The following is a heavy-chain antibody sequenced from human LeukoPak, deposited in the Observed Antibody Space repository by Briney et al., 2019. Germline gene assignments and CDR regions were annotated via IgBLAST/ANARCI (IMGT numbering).Heavy chain of an antibody. CDR2: IYTSGSTP. CDR3: ATSPPVVPAAITAFDI. Sequence: SETLSLTCTVYGGSINSYYWSWIRQSAGKGLEWIGRIYTSGSTPDYSPSLKSRVTMSIDTSKNQFSLQLSSVTAADTAVYYCATSPPVVPAAITAFDIWGQGTMVTVSS. V-gene: IGHV4-4*07. J-gene: IGHJ3*02. CDR1: GGSINSYY. D-gene: IGHD2-2*01.